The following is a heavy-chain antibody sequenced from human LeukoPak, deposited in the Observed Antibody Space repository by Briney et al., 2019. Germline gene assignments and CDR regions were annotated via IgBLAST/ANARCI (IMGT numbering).Heavy chain of an antibody. D-gene: IGHD6-19*01. Sequence: PSETLSLTCTVSGGSISSSSYYWGWTRQPPGKGLEWIGSIYYSGSTYYNPSLKSRVTISVDTSKNQFSLKLSSVTAADTAVYYCARQHYSSGWYFDYWGQGTLVTVSS. J-gene: IGHJ4*02. CDR3: ARQHYSSGWYFDY. V-gene: IGHV4-39*01. CDR1: GGSISSSSYY. CDR2: IYYSGST.